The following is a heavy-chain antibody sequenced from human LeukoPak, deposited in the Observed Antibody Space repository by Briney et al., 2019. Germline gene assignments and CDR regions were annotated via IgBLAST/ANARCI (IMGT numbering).Heavy chain of an antibody. CDR2: IYSSGST. CDR3: ARDRENYYGSGELSWFDP. CDR1: GGSISSYY. Sequence: SETLSLTCTGSGGSISSYYWSWIRQPPRNGLDWIGDIYSSGSTKYNPSLKSRVTISIDTSKNQFSLKLSSVTAADTAVYYCARDRENYYGSGELSWFDPWGQGTLVTVSS. J-gene: IGHJ5*02. D-gene: IGHD3-10*01. V-gene: IGHV4-59*01.